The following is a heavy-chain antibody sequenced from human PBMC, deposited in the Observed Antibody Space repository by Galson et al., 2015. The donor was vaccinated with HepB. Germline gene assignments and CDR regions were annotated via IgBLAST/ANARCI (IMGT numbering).Heavy chain of an antibody. CDR3: ARVVWGYDSDAFDI. CDR1: GFTFSSYW. Sequence: SLRLSCAASGFTFSSYWMSWVRQAPGKGLEWVANIKQDGSEKYYVDSVKGRFTISRDNAKNSLYLQMNSLRAEDTAVYYCARVVWGYDSDAFDIWGQGTMVTVSS. V-gene: IGHV3-7*03. J-gene: IGHJ3*02. CDR2: IKQDGSEK. D-gene: IGHD5-12*01.